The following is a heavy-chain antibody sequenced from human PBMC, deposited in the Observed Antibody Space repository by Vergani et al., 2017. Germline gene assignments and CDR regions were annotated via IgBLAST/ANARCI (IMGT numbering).Heavy chain of an antibody. CDR3: AGRNGDRSFDY. V-gene: IGHV5-51*03. Sequence: EVQLVQSGAEVKKPGESLKISCTGSGYSFISYWIGWVRQMPGKGLEWMGIIDPGDSDTTYSPAFQGQVTISADKSISTAYLQWSSRKAADPAIYYCAGRNGDRSFDYWGQGTLVTVSS. CDR1: GYSFISYW. CDR2: IDPGDSDT. J-gene: IGHJ4*02. D-gene: IGHD2-8*01.